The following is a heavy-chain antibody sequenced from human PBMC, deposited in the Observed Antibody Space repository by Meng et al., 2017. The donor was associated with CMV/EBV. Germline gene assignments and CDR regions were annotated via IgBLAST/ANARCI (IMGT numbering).Heavy chain of an antibody. CDR1: GYTFTCYG. D-gene: IGHD3-10*01. CDR3: ARDPLFGGGGRFDL. Sequence: GRLLKAGSEVKKPGASVQGSCTAFGYTFTCYGISWVRQAPGQGLEWMGWISDYNGNTNYAQKLQGRVTMTTDTSTSTAYMELRSLRYDDTAVYYCARDPLFGGGGRFDLWGRGTLVTVSS. J-gene: IGHJ2*01. CDR2: ISDYNGNT. V-gene: IGHV1-18*01.